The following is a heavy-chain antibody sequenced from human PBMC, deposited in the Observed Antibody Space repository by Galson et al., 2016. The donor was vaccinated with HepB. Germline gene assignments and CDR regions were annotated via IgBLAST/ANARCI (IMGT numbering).Heavy chain of an antibody. CDR1: GFTFSSYW. CDR3: ARDPGYSAFDI. Sequence: LRLSCAASGFTFSSYWMHWVRQAPGKGLELAANINQDGSERSYVDSAKGRFTISRDNAKNSLYLQMNSLRAEDTAVYFCARDPGYSAFDIWGQGTMVTVSS. D-gene: IGHD5-12*01. CDR2: INQDGSER. J-gene: IGHJ3*02. V-gene: IGHV3-7*04.